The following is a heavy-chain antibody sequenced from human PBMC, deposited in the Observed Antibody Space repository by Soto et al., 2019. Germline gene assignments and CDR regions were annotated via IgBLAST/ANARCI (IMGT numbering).Heavy chain of an antibody. V-gene: IGHV1-3*01. CDR1: GYTFTSYA. Sequence: GASVKVSCKASGYTFTSYAMHWVRQAPGQRLEWMGWINAGNGNTKYSQKFQGRVTITRDTSASTAYMELSSLRSEDTAVYYCARDPIAAAGGVFDYWGQGTLVTVSS. CDR2: INAGNGNT. D-gene: IGHD6-13*01. CDR3: ARDPIAAAGGVFDY. J-gene: IGHJ4*02.